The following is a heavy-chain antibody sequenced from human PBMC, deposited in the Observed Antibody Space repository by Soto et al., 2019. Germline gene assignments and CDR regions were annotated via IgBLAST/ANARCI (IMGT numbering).Heavy chain of an antibody. CDR1: GYTFTGYY. J-gene: IGHJ5*02. Sequence: ASVKVSCKASGYTFTGYYMHWVRQAPRQGLEWMGWINPNSGGTNYAQKFQGWVTMTRDTSISTAYMELSRLRSDDTAVYYCARGRGLQDIVLVPAAPLGGPNWFDPWGQGTLVTVSS. CDR2: INPNSGGT. CDR3: ARGRGLQDIVLVPAAPLGGPNWFDP. V-gene: IGHV1-2*04. D-gene: IGHD2-2*01.